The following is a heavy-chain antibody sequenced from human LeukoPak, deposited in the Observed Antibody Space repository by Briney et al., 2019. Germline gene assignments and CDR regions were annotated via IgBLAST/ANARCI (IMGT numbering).Heavy chain of an antibody. J-gene: IGHJ4*02. CDR1: GYTFTNYY. D-gene: IGHD6-6*01. Sequence: ASVKVSCKASGYTFTNYYMHWVRQAPGQGLEWMGWINPNSGGTRYARTFQGTVTMTRDTSISTAYMEVSRLRSDDTAFYYCARQDSSSSSLDYWGQGTLVTVSS. CDR3: ARQDSSSSSLDY. CDR2: INPNSGGT. V-gene: IGHV1-2*02.